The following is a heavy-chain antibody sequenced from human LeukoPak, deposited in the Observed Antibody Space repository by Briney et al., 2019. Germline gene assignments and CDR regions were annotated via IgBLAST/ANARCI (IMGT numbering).Heavy chain of an antibody. CDR1: GGSISSYY. CDR3: ARAHSSSWYGTYYYYGIDV. Sequence: PSETLSLTCTVSGGSISSYYWSWIRQPPGKGLEWIGYIYYSGSTNYNPSLKSRVTISVDTSKNQFSLKLSSVTAADTAVYYCARAHSSSWYGTYYYYGIDVWGQGTTVTVS. D-gene: IGHD6-13*01. J-gene: IGHJ6*02. CDR2: IYYSGST. V-gene: IGHV4-59*01.